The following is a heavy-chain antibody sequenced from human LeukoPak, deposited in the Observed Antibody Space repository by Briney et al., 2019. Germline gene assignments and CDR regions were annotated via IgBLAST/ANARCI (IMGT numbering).Heavy chain of an antibody. CDR1: GFTFDDYG. V-gene: IGHV3-20*04. CDR3: AKDEWLQESYYFDY. Sequence: GGSLRLSCAASGFTFDDYGMTWVRQAPGKGLEWVSGINWNGGTTAYADSVKGRFTISRDNAKNSLYLQMNSLRAEDTAVYYCAKDEWLQESYYFDYWGQGTLVTVSS. D-gene: IGHD5-24*01. CDR2: INWNGGTT. J-gene: IGHJ4*02.